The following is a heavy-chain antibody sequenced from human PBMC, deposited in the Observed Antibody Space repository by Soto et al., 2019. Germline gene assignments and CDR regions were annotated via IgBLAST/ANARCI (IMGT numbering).Heavy chain of an antibody. Sequence: XAVKVSSKASGYTFTSYAMHWVRQAPGQRLEWMGWINAGNGNTKYSQKFQGRVTITRDTSASTAYMELSSLRSEDTAVYYCARDLWDGYTVDPWGQGTLVTVSS. CDR3: ARDLWDGYTVDP. CDR2: INAGNGNT. D-gene: IGHD5-12*01. J-gene: IGHJ5*02. V-gene: IGHV1-3*01. CDR1: GYTFTSYA.